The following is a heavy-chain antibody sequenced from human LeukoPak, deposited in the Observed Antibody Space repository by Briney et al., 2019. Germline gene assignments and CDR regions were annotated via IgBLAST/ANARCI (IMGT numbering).Heavy chain of an antibody. CDR1: GGSISSYY. D-gene: IGHD5-12*01. V-gene: IGHV4-59*01. J-gene: IGHJ4*02. Sequence: PSETLSLTCTVSGGSISSYYWSWIRQPPGKGLEWIGYIYYSGSTNYNPSLKSRVTISVDTSKNQFSLKLSSVTAADTAVYYCARARGYSGYHFDYWGQGTLVTVSS. CDR3: ARARGYSGYHFDY. CDR2: IYYSGST.